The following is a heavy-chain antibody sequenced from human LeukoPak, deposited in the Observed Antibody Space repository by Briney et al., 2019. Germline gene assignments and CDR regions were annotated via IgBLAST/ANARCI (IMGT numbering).Heavy chain of an antibody. D-gene: IGHD1-14*01. CDR3: AKDQATGTSYHHARDV. V-gene: IGHV3-30*18. CDR2: ISYDGRQK. J-gene: IGHJ6*02. CDR1: GFTFSNFG. Sequence: PGGSLRLSCAASGFTFSNFGMHWVRQAPGKGLEWVAVISYDGRQKYYIDSVRGRFTISRDDSANTLHLQMNSLRTEDTGVYYCAKDQATGTSYHHARDVWGQGTTVTVSS.